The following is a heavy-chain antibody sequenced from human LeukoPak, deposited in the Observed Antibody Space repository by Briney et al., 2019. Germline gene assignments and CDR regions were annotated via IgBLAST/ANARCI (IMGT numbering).Heavy chain of an antibody. CDR2: IIPIFGTT. V-gene: IGHV1-69*13. Sequence: GASVKVSCKASGGTFSSYAFSWVRQAPGQGLEWMGGIIPIFGTTKYAQKFQDRVTITADQSTSTAYMELSSLRFEDTAVYFCARAIWILNVNMVATITDGFDYWGQGTLVTVSS. CDR3: ARAIWILNVNMVATITDGFDY. D-gene: IGHD5-12*01. CDR1: GGTFSSYA. J-gene: IGHJ4*02.